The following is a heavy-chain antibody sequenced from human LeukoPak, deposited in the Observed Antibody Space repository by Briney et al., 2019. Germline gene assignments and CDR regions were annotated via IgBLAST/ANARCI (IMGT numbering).Heavy chain of an antibody. CDR2: ISSSGSYI. Sequence: GGSLRLSCAASGFTFSSYSMNWVRQAPGKGLEWVSSISSSGSYIYYADSVKGRFTISRDNAKNSLYLQMNSLRAEDTAVYYCARDKGGYEPIDYWGQGTLVTVSS. CDR1: GFTFSSYS. V-gene: IGHV3-21*01. D-gene: IGHD5-12*01. J-gene: IGHJ4*02. CDR3: ARDKGGYEPIDY.